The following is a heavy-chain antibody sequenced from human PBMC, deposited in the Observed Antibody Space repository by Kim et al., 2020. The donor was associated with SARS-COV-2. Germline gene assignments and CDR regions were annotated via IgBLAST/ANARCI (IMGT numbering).Heavy chain of an antibody. V-gene: IGHV4-59*13. CDR2: IYHSGIT. D-gene: IGHD6-13*01. CDR1: VGSISSYY. Sequence: SETLSLTCSVSVGSISSYYWSWIRQPPGKGLEWIGYIYHSGITNINPSLRSRVTIAVDTSKNQFSLNLNSVIAADTAVYFCSVSRAATGFDKWGQGTLVTVSS. CDR3: SVSRAATGFDK. J-gene: IGHJ4*02.